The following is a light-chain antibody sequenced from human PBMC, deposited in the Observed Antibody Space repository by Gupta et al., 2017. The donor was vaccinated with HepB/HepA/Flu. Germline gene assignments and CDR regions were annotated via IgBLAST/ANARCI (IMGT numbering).Light chain of an antibody. CDR3: LQRSNLHT. Sequence: EIVLTQSPATLSLSPGERATLSCRASQSVANYIAWYQQKPGQAPRLLIYDASNRATGIPDRFSGSGSGTDFTLTISSREPEDFALYYWLQRSNLHTFGPGTNPEIK. V-gene: IGKV3-11*01. CDR2: DAS. J-gene: IGKJ2*01. CDR1: QSVANY.